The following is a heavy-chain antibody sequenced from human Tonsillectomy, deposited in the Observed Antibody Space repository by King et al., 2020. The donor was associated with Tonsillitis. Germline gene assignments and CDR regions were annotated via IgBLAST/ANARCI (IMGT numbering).Heavy chain of an antibody. CDR2: INTYNGNT. CDR1: GFTFPSYG. D-gene: IGHD1-26*01. CDR3: AISPLGELPRV. V-gene: IGHV1-18*04. J-gene: IGHJ4*02. Sequence: VQLVQSGAEVKKPGASVKVSCKASGFTFPSYGINCVRQAPGQGLEWMGWINTYNGNTYYAQNLQGRVTMTTDTSTSTAYMELRSMRSDYTAVYYCAISPLGELPRVWGQGTLVTVSS.